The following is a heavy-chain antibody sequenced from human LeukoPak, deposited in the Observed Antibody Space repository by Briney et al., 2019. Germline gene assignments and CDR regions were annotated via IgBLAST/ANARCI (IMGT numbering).Heavy chain of an antibody. V-gene: IGHV3-23*01. CDR2: ISGSGGST. J-gene: IGHJ5*02. D-gene: IGHD6-13*01. Sequence: PGGSLRLSCAASGFTFSSYAMSWVRQAPGKGLEWVSAISGSGGSTYYADSVRGRFTVPRDNSKNTLYLQMNSLRPEDTAIYYCARCITAAWDWFDPWGQGTLVTVSS. CDR3: ARCITAAWDWFDP. CDR1: GFTFSSYA.